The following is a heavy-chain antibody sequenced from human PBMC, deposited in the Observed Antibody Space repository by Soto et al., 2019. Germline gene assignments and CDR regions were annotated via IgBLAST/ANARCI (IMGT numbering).Heavy chain of an antibody. CDR2: ISYDGSNT. Sequence: SLSLSWASSGFSFNSYDMHLVRQAPGKGPEWVAIISYDGSNTYYSDSVRGRFTISRDNSKDTLYLQMHSLRSEDTAIYYCARISRYCSGGDCHAWGQGTQVTVSS. CDR3: ARISRYCSGGDCHA. J-gene: IGHJ5*02. D-gene: IGHD2-15*01. CDR1: GFSFNSYD. V-gene: IGHV3-30*03.